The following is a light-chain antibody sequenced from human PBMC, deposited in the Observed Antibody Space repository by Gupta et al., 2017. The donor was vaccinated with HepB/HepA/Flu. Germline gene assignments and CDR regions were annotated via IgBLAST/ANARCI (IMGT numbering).Light chain of an antibody. J-gene: IGLJ2*01. V-gene: IGLV3-1*01. CDR2: QDS. Sequence: SYALTQPPSVSVSPGQTASITCSGDKVGDKYACWYQQKPGQSPVLVIYQDSKRPSGIPERFSGSNSGNTATLTISGTQAMDEADYYGQAWDSSTLVVFGGGTKLTVL. CDR1: KVGDKY. CDR3: QAWDSSTLVV.